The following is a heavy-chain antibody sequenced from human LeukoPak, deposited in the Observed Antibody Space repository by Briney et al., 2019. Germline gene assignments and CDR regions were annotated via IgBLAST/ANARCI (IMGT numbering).Heavy chain of an antibody. V-gene: IGHV3-9*01. CDR1: GFTFDDYA. CDR3: ARVGGVVVVVAANDY. D-gene: IGHD2-15*01. CDR2: ISWNSGSI. Sequence: GRSLRLSCAASGFTFDDYAMHWVRQAPGKGLEWVSGISWNSGSIGYADSVKGRFTISRDNAKNSLYLQMNSLRAEDTAVYYCARVGGVVVVVAANDYWGQGTLVTVSS. J-gene: IGHJ4*02.